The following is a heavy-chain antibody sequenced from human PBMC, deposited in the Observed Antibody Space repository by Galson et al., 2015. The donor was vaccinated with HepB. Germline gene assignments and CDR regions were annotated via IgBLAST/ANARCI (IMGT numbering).Heavy chain of an antibody. J-gene: IGHJ4*02. CDR1: GDSVSSNSAA. Sequence: CAISGDSVSSNSAAWNWIRQSPSRGLEWLGRTYYRSKWYNDYAVSVKSRITINPDTSRNQFPLKLNSVTAADTAVYYCARHPYRIDSWGQGTLVTVSS. CDR2: TYYRSKWYN. V-gene: IGHV6-1*01. CDR3: ARHPYRIDS.